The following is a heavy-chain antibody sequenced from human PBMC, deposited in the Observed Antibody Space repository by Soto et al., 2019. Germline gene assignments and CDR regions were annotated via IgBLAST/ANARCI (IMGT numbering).Heavy chain of an antibody. CDR1: GFSLSTDGVG. J-gene: IGHJ4*02. V-gene: IGHV2-5*01. Sequence: ITLKESGPTLVKPTQTLTLTCTFSGFSLSTDGVGVGWIRQPPGKALEWLALIYWNDDKRYSQFLKSRLTIAKDTSKNQVVLTMTNVDPADTATYYCARRPRYSNYVDYWGQGTLVTVSS. CDR2: IYWNDDK. D-gene: IGHD4-4*01. CDR3: ARRPRYSNYVDY.